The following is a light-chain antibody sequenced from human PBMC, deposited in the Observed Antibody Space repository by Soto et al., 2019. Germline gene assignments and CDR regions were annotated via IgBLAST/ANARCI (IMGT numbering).Light chain of an antibody. V-gene: IGKV2-28*01. CDR2: LGS. Sequence: DIVMTQSPLSLPATPGEPASISCRSSQSLLHSNGYSYLDWYLQKPGQSPQLLIYLGSNRASGVPDGFSGSGSGTDFTLKISRVEAEDVGVYYCMQALQTPWTFGQGTKVDIK. CDR3: MQALQTPWT. J-gene: IGKJ1*01. CDR1: QSLLHSNGYSY.